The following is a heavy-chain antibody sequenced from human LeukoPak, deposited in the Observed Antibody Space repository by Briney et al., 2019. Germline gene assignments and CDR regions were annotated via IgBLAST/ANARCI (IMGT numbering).Heavy chain of an antibody. J-gene: IGHJ4*02. CDR2: INPNSGGT. V-gene: IGHV1-2*02. CDR1: GYTFTGYY. D-gene: IGHD6-13*01. Sequence: ASVKVSCKASGYTFTGYYMHWVRQAPGQGLEWMGWINPNSGGTNYAQKFQGRVTMTRDTSISTAYMELSRLRSDDTAVYYCARVLGGEQLFDYWGQGTLVTVSS. CDR3: ARVLGGEQLFDY.